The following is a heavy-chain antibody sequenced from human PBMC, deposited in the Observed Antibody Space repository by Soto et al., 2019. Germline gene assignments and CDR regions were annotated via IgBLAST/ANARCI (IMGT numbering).Heavy chain of an antibody. CDR3: ATSVLTGQDAFDI. V-gene: IGHV1-8*01. Sequence: ASVKVSCKASGYTFTSYDINWVRQATGQGLEWMGWMNPNSGNTGYAQKFQGRVTMTRSTSISTAYMELSSLRSEDTAVYYCATSVLTGQDAFDIWGQGTMVTVSS. D-gene: IGHD3-9*01. CDR1: GYTFTSYD. CDR2: MNPNSGNT. J-gene: IGHJ3*02.